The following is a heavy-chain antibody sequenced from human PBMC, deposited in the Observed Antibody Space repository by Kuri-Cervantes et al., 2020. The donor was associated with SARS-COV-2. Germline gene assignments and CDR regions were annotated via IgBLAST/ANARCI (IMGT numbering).Heavy chain of an antibody. CDR2: FDPEDDER. Sequence: ASVKVSCKISGYTLTELTMHWVRQAPGKGLEWMGAFDPEDDERVYAQNFQGRVTMTEDTSTDTVYMELSSLRSEDTAVYYCAREARAVGYSSSWYYYYYYMDVWGKGTTVTVSS. J-gene: IGHJ6*03. CDR3: AREARAVGYSSSWYYYYYYMDV. D-gene: IGHD6-13*01. V-gene: IGHV1-24*01. CDR1: GYTLTELT.